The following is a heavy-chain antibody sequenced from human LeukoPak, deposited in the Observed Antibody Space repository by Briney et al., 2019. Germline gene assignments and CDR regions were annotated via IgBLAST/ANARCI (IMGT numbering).Heavy chain of an antibody. J-gene: IGHJ4*02. D-gene: IGHD6-13*01. Sequence: SLRLSCATSGFTFSMSAMHWVRLAPGKGLDWVAVISFDGGNKFYADSVKGRFSISRDNSKNTLYLQMNSLGLDDTAVYFCARGRAGIAAAGFDYWGQGTLVTVSS. CDR2: ISFDGGNK. V-gene: IGHV3-30-3*01. CDR3: ARGRAGIAAAGFDY. CDR1: GFTFSMSA.